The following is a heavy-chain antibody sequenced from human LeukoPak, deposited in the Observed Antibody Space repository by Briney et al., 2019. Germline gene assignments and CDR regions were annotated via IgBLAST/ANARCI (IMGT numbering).Heavy chain of an antibody. CDR2: ISGSGGST. CDR1: GFTFSSYA. V-gene: IGHV3-23*01. CDR3: ARERITMVRGVSYYYGMDV. J-gene: IGHJ6*02. D-gene: IGHD3-10*01. Sequence: PGGSLRLSCAASGFTFSSYAMSWVRQAPGKGLEWVSAISGSGGSTYYADSVKGRFTISRDNSKNTLYLQMNSLRAEDTAVYYCARERITMVRGVSYYYGMDVWGQGTTVTVSS.